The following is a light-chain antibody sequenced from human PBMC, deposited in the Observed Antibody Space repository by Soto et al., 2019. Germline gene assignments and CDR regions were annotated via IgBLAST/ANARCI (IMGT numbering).Light chain of an antibody. CDR1: SSDVGRYDY. Sequence: QSLQRHSLSVSWSPGHLVTISCTGTSSDVGRYDYVSWYQQYPGEAPKLIIYDVTERPSGVPDRFSGSKSGNTASLTISGLRAEDEAAYSCCSFAGSYYYVFGSGTKVTVL. J-gene: IGLJ1*01. V-gene: IGLV2-11*01. CDR3: CSFAGSYYYV. CDR2: DVT.